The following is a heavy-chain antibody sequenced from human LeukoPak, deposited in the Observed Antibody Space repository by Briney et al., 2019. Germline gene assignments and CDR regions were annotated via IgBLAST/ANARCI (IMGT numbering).Heavy chain of an antibody. Sequence: GGSLRLSCAASGFTFSSYGMHWVRQAPGKGLEWVAFIRYDGSNKYYADSVKGRFTISRDNSKNTLYLQMNSLRAEDTAVYYCAKSTVTTTGVYYYYYMDVWGKGTTVTISS. CDR1: GFTFSSYG. CDR2: IRYDGSNK. CDR3: AKSTVTTTGVYYYYYMDV. J-gene: IGHJ6*03. D-gene: IGHD4-17*01. V-gene: IGHV3-30*02.